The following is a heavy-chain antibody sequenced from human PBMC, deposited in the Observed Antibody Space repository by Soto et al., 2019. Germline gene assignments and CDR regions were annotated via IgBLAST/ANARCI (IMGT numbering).Heavy chain of an antibody. CDR2: INGDGSST. D-gene: IGHD4-17*01. CDR1: GFTFSSYW. Sequence: EVQLVESGGGLVQPGGSLRLSCAASGFTFSSYWMHWVRQAPGKGLVWVSRINGDGSSTGYADSVKGRFTISRDNAKNTLFLHMNSLRAEDTAVYYCARESDGANSLWGQGTLVTVSS. V-gene: IGHV3-74*01. CDR3: ARESDGANSL. J-gene: IGHJ4*02.